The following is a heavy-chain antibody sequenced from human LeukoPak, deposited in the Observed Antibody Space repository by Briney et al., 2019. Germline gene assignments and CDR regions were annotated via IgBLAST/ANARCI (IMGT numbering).Heavy chain of an antibody. CDR2: MIPIFGTA. J-gene: IGHJ4*02. V-gene: IGHV1-69*05. Sequence: SVKVSCKASGGTFSSYAISWVRQAPGQGLEWMGRMIPIFGTANYAQKFQGRVTITTDESTSTAYMELSSLRSEDTAVYYCAMALVYYDSSAYLVSDDWGQGTLVTVSS. CDR1: GGTFSSYA. D-gene: IGHD3-22*01. CDR3: AMALVYYDSSAYLVSDD.